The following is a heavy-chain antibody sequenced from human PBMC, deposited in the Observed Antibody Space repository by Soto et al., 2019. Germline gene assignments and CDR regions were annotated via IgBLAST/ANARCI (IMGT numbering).Heavy chain of an antibody. V-gene: IGHV1-69*02. J-gene: IGHJ5*02. CDR3: ARGRTWGDDPEAVNWFDP. CDR2: IIPILGIA. Sequence: QVQLVQSGAEVKKPGSSVKVSCKASGGTFSSYTISWVRQAPGQGLEWMGRIIPILGIANYAQKFQGRVTITADKSTSTAYMELSSLRSEDTAVYYCARGRTWGDDPEAVNWFDPWGQGTLVTVSS. D-gene: IGHD2-21*02. CDR1: GGTFSSYT.